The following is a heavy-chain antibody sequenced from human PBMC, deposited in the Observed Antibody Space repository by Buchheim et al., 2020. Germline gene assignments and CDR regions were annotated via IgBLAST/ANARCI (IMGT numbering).Heavy chain of an antibody. J-gene: IGHJ4*02. Sequence: DVQLVESGGGLVQPGGSLRLSCAASGFTFSGYTMNWVRQAPGKGPEWLADISVSDSDIYYADSVRGRFTISRDHSKNSLYLQMNSLREEDTALYYCTRDFEYWGQGTL. CDR2: ISVSDSDI. CDR3: TRDFEY. V-gene: IGHV3-48*02. CDR1: GFTFSGYT.